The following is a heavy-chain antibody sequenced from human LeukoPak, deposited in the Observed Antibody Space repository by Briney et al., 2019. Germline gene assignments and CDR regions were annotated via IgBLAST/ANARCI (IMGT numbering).Heavy chain of an antibody. CDR3: ARDPWATGPSDY. V-gene: IGHV1-18*01. CDR1: GYTFTSYG. D-gene: IGHD5-12*01. CDR2: ISAYNGNT. Sequence: ASVKVSCKASGYTFTSYGISWVRQAPGQGLEWMGWISAYNGNTNYAQKLQGRVTMTTDTSTGTAYMELRSLRSDDTAVYYCARDPWATGPSDYWGQGTLVTVSS. J-gene: IGHJ4*02.